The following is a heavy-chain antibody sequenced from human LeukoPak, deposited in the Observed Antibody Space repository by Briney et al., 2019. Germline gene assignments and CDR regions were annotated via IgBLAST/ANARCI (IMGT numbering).Heavy chain of an antibody. CDR3: AKLSYYDSSGYSDY. Sequence: PGGSLRLSCADSGFTFSSYAMSWVRQAPGKGLEWVSAISGSGGSTYYADSVKGRFTISRDDSKNTLYLQMNSLRAEDTAVYYCAKLSYYDSSGYSDYWGQGTLVTVSS. J-gene: IGHJ4*02. CDR2: ISGSGGST. CDR1: GFTFSSYA. D-gene: IGHD3-22*01. V-gene: IGHV3-23*01.